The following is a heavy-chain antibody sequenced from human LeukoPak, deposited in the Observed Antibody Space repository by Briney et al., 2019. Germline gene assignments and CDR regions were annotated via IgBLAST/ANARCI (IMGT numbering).Heavy chain of an antibody. CDR1: GFTFSSYA. Sequence: GGSLRLSCAASGFTFSSYAMHWVRRAPWKGLEYVSGISSNGGSTYYANSVKGRFTISRDNSKNTLCLQMGSLRAEDMAVYYCARVGANADYYYYYYMDVWGKGTTVTVSS. J-gene: IGHJ6*03. D-gene: IGHD1-26*01. CDR2: ISSNGGST. V-gene: IGHV3-64*01. CDR3: ARVGANADYYYYYYMDV.